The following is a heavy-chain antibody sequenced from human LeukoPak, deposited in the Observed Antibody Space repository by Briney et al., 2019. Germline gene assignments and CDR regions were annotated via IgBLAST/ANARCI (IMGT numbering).Heavy chain of an antibody. CDR2: ISYTGNTH. V-gene: IGHV4-59*08. CDR1: GASISDDS. CDR3: ARLGNCGNDCYAADY. D-gene: IGHD2-21*02. Sequence: SETLSLTCSASGASISDDSWTWIRQPPGKGLDWIGFISYTGNTHYYNPSLKRRVTISIDTSMNQFSLNLRSVTAADTAVYYCARLGNCGNDCYAADYWGQGTLVTVSS. J-gene: IGHJ4*02.